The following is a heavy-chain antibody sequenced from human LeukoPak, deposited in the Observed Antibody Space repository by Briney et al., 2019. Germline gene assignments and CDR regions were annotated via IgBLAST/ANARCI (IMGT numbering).Heavy chain of an antibody. D-gene: IGHD6-19*01. CDR1: GYTFTSYW. V-gene: IGHV5-51*01. CDR2: IYPGDSDT. J-gene: IGHJ4*02. CDR3: ARRGSGWYVDY. Sequence: GESLKISCKGSGYTFTSYWIGWVRQMPGKGLEWMGIIYPGDSDTRYSPSFQGQVSVSVDKSISTAYLQWSSLKASDTAMYYCARRGSGWYVDYWGQGTLVTVSS.